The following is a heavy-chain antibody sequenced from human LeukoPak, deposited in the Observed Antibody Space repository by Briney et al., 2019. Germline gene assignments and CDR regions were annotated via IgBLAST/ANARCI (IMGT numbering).Heavy chain of an antibody. J-gene: IGHJ4*02. D-gene: IGHD4-17*01. V-gene: IGHV3-30-3*01. Sequence: TGRSLRLSCAASGFTFSSYAMHWVRQAPGKRLEWVAVISYDGSNKYYADSVKGRFTISRDNSKNTLYLQMNSLRAEDTAVYYCARDPSGDYYFDYWGQGTLVTVSS. CDR1: GFTFSSYA. CDR2: ISYDGSNK. CDR3: ARDPSGDYYFDY.